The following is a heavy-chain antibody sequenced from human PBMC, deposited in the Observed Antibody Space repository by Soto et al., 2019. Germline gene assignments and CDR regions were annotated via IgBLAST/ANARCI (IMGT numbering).Heavy chain of an antibody. Sequence: PGGSLRLSCAASGFTFSSYGMHWVRQAPGKGLEWVAVISYDGSNKYYADSVKGRFTISRDNSKNTLYLQMNSLRAEDTAVYYCAKSHMYCSGGSCYRSIAVAALDYFDYWGQGTLVTVS. D-gene: IGHD2-15*01. CDR2: ISYDGSNK. V-gene: IGHV3-30*18. CDR1: GFTFSSYG. CDR3: AKSHMYCSGGSCYRSIAVAALDYFDY. J-gene: IGHJ4*02.